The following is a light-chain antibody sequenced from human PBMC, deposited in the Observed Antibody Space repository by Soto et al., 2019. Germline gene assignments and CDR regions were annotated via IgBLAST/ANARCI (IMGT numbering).Light chain of an antibody. Sequence: EIVLTQSPGTLSLSPGERATLSCGASQSFTSNYFAWYQQKPGQAPRLLIYGASSRATGIPDRFSGSGSGTVFTLTINILEPDDFAVYYCHQYGNSPQTFGQGTKVDIK. CDR3: HQYGNSPQT. CDR1: QSFTSNY. J-gene: IGKJ1*01. CDR2: GAS. V-gene: IGKV3-20*01.